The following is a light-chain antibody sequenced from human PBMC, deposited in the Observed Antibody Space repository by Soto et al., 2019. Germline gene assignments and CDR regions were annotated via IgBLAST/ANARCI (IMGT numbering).Light chain of an antibody. V-gene: IGKV3-15*01. Sequence: EIVVTHSPATLSVSPGERVSLSCRASQSVASSLAWCHQRPRQAPRLLIYDASTRAAGISARFSGSGSGTEFTLTISSLQSEEYAVDYCQQYIDWPPGTFGQGTKVDIK. CDR1: QSVASS. CDR3: QQYIDWPPGT. CDR2: DAS. J-gene: IGKJ1*01.